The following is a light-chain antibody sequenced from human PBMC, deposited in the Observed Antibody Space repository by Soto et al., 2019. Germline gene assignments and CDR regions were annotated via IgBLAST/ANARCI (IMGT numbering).Light chain of an antibody. CDR1: QGIRNY. Sequence: DIQMTQSPSSLSASLGNSVSITCRASQGIRNYLAWYQQKPGKVPRVLIYAASTLQPGVPYRFSGSGSGTDFTLTINRLQPDDIATYYCQNYDSAPITFGQGARLEIK. J-gene: IGKJ5*01. CDR3: QNYDSAPIT. V-gene: IGKV1-27*01. CDR2: AAS.